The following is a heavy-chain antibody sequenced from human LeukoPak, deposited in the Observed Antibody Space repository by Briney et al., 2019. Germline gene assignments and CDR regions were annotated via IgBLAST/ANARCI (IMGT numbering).Heavy chain of an antibody. CDR3: ARAPLYNSSHVNY. Sequence: GGSLRLSCAASGFTFSSYSMNWVRQAPGKGLEWVSSISSSSSYIYYADSVKGLFTITKDNTNNSQFLQMSSLTAEDAAVYYCARAPLYNSSHVNYWGQGTLVTVSS. CDR1: GFTFSSYS. CDR2: ISSSSSYI. D-gene: IGHD6-13*01. V-gene: IGHV3-21*01. J-gene: IGHJ4*02.